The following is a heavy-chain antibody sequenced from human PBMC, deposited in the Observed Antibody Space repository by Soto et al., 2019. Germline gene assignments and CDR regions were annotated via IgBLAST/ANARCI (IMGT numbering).Heavy chain of an antibody. Sequence: QVQLVQSGAEVKRPGSSVKVSCKASGGTFNNYAINWVRQAPGQGLEWMGDISPMFGKANYAQKFQGRVTITADESTSTAYMELSSLRSEDTAVYYCARSQGSSTSLEIYYYYYYGMDVWGQGTTVTVSS. CDR1: GGTFNNYA. V-gene: IGHV1-69*01. CDR2: ISPMFGKA. D-gene: IGHD2-2*01. J-gene: IGHJ6*02. CDR3: ARSQGSSTSLEIYYYYYYGMDV.